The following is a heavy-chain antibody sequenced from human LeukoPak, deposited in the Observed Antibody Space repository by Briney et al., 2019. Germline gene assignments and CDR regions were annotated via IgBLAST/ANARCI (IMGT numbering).Heavy chain of an antibody. CDR3: ARGDYYYYYMDV. CDR2: IIPIFGTA. J-gene: IGHJ6*03. Sequence: ASVKVSCKASGGTFSSYAISWVRQAPGQGLEWMGGIIPIFGTANYAQKFRGRVTITADKSTSTAYMELSSLRSEDTAVYYCARGDYYYYYMDVWGKGTTVTVSS. V-gene: IGHV1-69*06. CDR1: GGTFSSYA.